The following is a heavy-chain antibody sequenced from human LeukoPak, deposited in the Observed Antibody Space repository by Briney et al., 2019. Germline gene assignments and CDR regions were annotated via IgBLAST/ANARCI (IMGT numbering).Heavy chain of an antibody. V-gene: IGHV4-34*01. CDR2: INHSGST. D-gene: IGHD2-8*02. CDR1: GGSFSGYY. J-gene: IGHJ5*02. CDR3: ARGRGRHHIVLVVYATPNWFDP. Sequence: PSETLSLTCAVYGGSFSGYYWSWIRQPPGKGLEWIVEINHSGSTNYNPSLKSRVTISVDTSKNQFSLKLSSVTAADTAVYYCARGRGRHHIVLVVYATPNWFDPWGQGTLVTVSS.